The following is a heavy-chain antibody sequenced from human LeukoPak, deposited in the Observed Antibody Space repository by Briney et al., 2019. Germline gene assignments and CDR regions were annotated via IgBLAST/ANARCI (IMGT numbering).Heavy chain of an antibody. CDR2: IYYSGST. CDR1: GGSISSGGYY. D-gene: IGHD6-13*01. Sequence: SETLSLTCTVSGGSISSGGYYWSWIRQPPGKGLEWIGYIYYSGSTNYNPSLKSRVTISVDTSKNQFSLKLSSVTAADTAVYYCARRGWAAGHFDYWGQGTLVTVSS. J-gene: IGHJ4*02. CDR3: ARRGWAAGHFDY. V-gene: IGHV4-61*08.